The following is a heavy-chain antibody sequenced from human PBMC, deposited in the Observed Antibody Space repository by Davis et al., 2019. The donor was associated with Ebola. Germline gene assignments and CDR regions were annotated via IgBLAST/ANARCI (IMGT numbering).Heavy chain of an antibody. CDR2: ISYDGSNK. V-gene: IGHV3-30*18. D-gene: IGHD3-3*01. Sequence: GESLKISCAASGFTFSNLAMHWVRQAPGKGLEWVAVISYDGSNKYYADSVKGRFTISRDNSKNTLYLQMNSLRAEDTAVYYCAKGSVTIFGVAPDYYGMDVWGKGTTVTVSS. CDR3: AKGSVTIFGVAPDYYGMDV. CDR1: GFTFSNLA. J-gene: IGHJ6*04.